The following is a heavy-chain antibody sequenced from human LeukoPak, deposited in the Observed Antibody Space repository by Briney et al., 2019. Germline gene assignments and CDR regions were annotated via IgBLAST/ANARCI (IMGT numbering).Heavy chain of an antibody. CDR2: INPSGGST. CDR3: ARDMGYYDSSGYYPIGGFDY. J-gene: IGHJ4*02. D-gene: IGHD3-22*01. CDR1: GYTFTSYY. V-gene: IGHV1-46*01. Sequence: ASVKVSCKASGYTFTSYYMHWVRQAPGQGLEWMGIINPSGGSTSYAQKFQGRVTMTRDMSTSTVYMELSSLRSEDTAVYYCARDMGYYDSSGYYPIGGFDYWGQGALVTVSS.